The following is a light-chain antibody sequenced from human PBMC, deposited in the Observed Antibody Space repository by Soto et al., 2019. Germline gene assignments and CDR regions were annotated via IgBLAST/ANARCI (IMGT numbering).Light chain of an antibody. J-gene: IGLJ2*01. V-gene: IGLV2-11*01. CDR1: SSDVGGYNY. CDR3: YSYAGSSDV. Sequence: QSALTQPRSVSGSPGQSVTISCTGTSSDVGGYNYVSWYQQHPGKAPKLMIYDVSKRPSGVPDRFSGSKSGNTASLTISGLQAEDEADYYCYSYAGSSDVFGGGTKLTVL. CDR2: DVS.